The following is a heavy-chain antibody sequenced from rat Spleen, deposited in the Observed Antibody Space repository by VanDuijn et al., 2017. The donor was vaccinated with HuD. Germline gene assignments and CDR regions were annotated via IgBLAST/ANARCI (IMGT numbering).Heavy chain of an antibody. J-gene: IGHJ1*01. D-gene: IGHD5-1*01. CDR2: ILYDDRNT. CDR3: ARHPQLGSYWYFDF. CDR1: GFTFNDYA. Sequence: EVQVVESGGGLKQPGRSLKISCAASGFTFNDYAMAWVRQAPKKGLEWVATILYDDRNTFYRDSVQGRFTISRSNAESTLYLQMDSLRSEDTATYFCARHPQLGSYWYFDFWGPGTMVTVSS. V-gene: IGHV5-17*01.